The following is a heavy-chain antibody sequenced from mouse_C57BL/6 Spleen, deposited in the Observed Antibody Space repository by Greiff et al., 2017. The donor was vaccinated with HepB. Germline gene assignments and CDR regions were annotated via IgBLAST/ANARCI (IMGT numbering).Heavy chain of an antibody. J-gene: IGHJ3*01. D-gene: IGHD2-1*01. Sequence: EVKLVESGPELVKPGASVKISCKASGYSFTGYYMHWVKQSHGNILDWIGYIYPYNGVSSYNQKFKGKATLTVDKSSSTAYMELRSLTSEDSAVYYCANGNYEAWFAYWGQGTLVTVSA. CDR3: ANGNYEAWFAY. V-gene: IGHV1-31*01. CDR1: GYSFTGYY. CDR2: IYPYNGVS.